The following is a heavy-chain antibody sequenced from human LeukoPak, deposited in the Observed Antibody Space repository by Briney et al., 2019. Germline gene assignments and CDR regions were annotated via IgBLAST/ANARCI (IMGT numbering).Heavy chain of an antibody. Sequence: GGSLRLSCAASGFTFSSYLMHWVRQAPGKGLVWVSRINSVGSSTSYADSVKGRFTISRDNAKNTLYLQMNSLRAEDTAVYYCASAYSSSVVDYWGQGTLVTVSS. D-gene: IGHD6-6*01. CDR2: INSVGSST. CDR3: ASAYSSSVVDY. J-gene: IGHJ4*02. CDR1: GFTFSSYL. V-gene: IGHV3-74*01.